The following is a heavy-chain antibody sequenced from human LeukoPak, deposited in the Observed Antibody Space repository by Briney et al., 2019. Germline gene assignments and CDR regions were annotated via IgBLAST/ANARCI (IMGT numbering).Heavy chain of an antibody. CDR1: GFTVSNAW. CDR3: TTEHDSGSYSFDY. Sequence: PGGSLRLSCAASGFTVSNAWMSWVRQAPGGGLEWVGRIKSKTDGGTTDYAAPVKGRFTISRDDSKNTLYLQMNSMRTEDTEDTAVYYCTTEHDSGSYSFDYWGQGTLVTVSS. V-gene: IGHV3-15*01. D-gene: IGHD1-26*01. CDR2: IKSKTDGGTT. J-gene: IGHJ4*02.